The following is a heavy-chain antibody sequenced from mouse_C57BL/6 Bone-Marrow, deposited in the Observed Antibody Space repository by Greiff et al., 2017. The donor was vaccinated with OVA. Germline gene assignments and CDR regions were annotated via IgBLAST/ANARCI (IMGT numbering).Heavy chain of an antibody. CDR3: ARSTTVVGGYFDV. D-gene: IGHD1-1*01. V-gene: IGHV1-81*01. CDR1: GYTFTSYG. Sequence: QVQLKQSGAELARPGASVKLSCKASGYTFTSYGISWVKQRTGQGLEWIGEIYPRSGNTYYNEKFKGKATLTADKSSSTAYMELRSLTSEDSAVYFCARSTTVVGGYFDVWGTGTTVTVSS. J-gene: IGHJ1*03. CDR2: IYPRSGNT.